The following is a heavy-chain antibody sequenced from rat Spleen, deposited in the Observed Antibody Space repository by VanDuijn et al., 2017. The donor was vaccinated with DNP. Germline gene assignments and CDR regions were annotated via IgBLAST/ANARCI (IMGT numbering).Heavy chain of an antibody. D-gene: IGHD1-7*01. Sequence: QVQLEESGPGLMQPSETLSLTCTVSGFSLTNIGVGWVRQPLGKGLEWMGRLQSDGNTDYNSTLKSRLSINRDTSKSQVFLKMNSLQTEDTATYYCARDHPWGWFAYWGQGTLVTVSS. V-gene: IGHV2-72*01. CDR2: LQSDGNT. CDR1: GFSLTNIG. J-gene: IGHJ3*01. CDR3: ARDHPWGWFAY.